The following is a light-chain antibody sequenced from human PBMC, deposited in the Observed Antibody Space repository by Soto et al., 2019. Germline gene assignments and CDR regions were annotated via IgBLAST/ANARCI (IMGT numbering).Light chain of an antibody. J-gene: IGLJ1*01. CDR1: SSALGGYDY. CDR2: EVG. V-gene: IGLV2-14*01. CDR3: CSYTRTSNHYF. Sequence: QSVLTQPASVSWSPGQSITISCTGTSSALGGYDYVSYYQQRPGKAPKLMIYEVGYRPSGVSNGFSGSKSGNTASRTISGLQAEDEADYYCCSYTRTSNHYFFGSGSKVTVL.